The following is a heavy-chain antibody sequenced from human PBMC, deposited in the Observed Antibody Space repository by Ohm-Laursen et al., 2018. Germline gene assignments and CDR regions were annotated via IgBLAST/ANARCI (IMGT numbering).Heavy chain of an antibody. V-gene: IGHV4-39*01. CDR2: IYYSGST. D-gene: IGHD3-22*01. CDR1: GDSISSSTYY. J-gene: IGHJ4*02. Sequence: GTLSLTCCVSGDSISSSTYYWGWIRQPPGKGLEWIGSIYYSGSTYYNPSLKSRVTISVDTSKNQFSLKLSSVTTADTAVYYCARCDTTGYYDFDYWGQGTLVTVSS. CDR3: ARCDTTGYYDFDY.